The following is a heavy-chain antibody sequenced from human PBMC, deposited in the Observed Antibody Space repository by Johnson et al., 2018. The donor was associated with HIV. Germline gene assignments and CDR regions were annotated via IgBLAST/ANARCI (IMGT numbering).Heavy chain of an antibody. J-gene: IGHJ3*02. Sequence: QVQLVESGGGVVQPGRSLRLSCAASGFTFSSYAMHWVRQAPGKGLEWVAVISYDGSNKYYADSVKGRFTISRDNSKNSLDLQMNSLRAEDTAVYYCATSTASDAFDIWGQGTMVTVSS. CDR2: ISYDGSNK. CDR3: ATSTASDAFDI. D-gene: IGHD1-1*01. CDR1: GFTFSSYA. V-gene: IGHV3-30*04.